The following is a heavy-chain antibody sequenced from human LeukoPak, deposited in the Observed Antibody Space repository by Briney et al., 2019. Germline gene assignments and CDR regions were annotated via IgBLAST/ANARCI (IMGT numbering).Heavy chain of an antibody. J-gene: IGHJ5*02. Sequence: PSETLSLTCAVYGGSFSGYYWSWIRQPPGKGLEWIGEINHSGSTNYNPSLKSRVTISVDTSKNQFSLKLSSVTAADTAVYYCAREGDKYANWFDTWGQGTLVTVSS. D-gene: IGHD2-8*01. CDR1: GGSFSGYY. CDR2: INHSGST. CDR3: AREGDKYANWFDT. V-gene: IGHV4-34*01.